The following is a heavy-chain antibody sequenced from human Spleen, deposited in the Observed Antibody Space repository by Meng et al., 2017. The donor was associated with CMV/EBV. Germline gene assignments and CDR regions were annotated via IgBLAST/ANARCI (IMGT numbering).Heavy chain of an antibody. J-gene: IGHJ4*02. CDR2: INPSGGSS. CDR1: GYNFTSYY. CDR3: ARLHLLGYDFWSGSPGYLDY. V-gene: IGHV1-46*01. D-gene: IGHD3-3*01. Sequence: ASVKVSCKASGYNFTSYYMHWVRQAPGQGLEWMGIINPSGGSSSYAQNFQGRVTMTRDTSTNTVYMELNSLRSEDTAVYYCARLHLLGYDFWSGSPGYLDYWGQGTLVTVSS.